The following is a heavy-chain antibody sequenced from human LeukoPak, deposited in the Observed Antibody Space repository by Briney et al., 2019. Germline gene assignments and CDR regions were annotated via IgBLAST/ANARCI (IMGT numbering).Heavy chain of an antibody. CDR3: AKDGSSSWPRYYFDY. D-gene: IGHD6-13*01. CDR1: GFTFSGYW. J-gene: IGHJ4*02. V-gene: IGHV3-7*01. Sequence: GGSLRLSCAASGFTFSGYWMSWVRQAPGKGLEWVANIKQDGSEKYYVDSVKGRFTISRDNSKNTLYLQMNSLRAEDTAVYYCAKDGSSSWPRYYFDYWGQGTLVTVSS. CDR2: IKQDGSEK.